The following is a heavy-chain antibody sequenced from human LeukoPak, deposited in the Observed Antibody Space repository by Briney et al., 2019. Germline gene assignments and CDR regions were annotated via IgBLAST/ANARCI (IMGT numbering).Heavy chain of an antibody. CDR2: IYSGGST. CDR3: ASHWELRY. D-gene: IGHD1-26*01. CDR1: GFSVSSNY. J-gene: IGHJ4*02. V-gene: IGHV3-53*01. Sequence: PGGSLRLSCAASGFSVSSNYMNWVRQAPGKGLEWVSVIYSGGSTYYADSVKGRLTISRDNSKNTLYLQMNNLRAEDTAVYYCASHWELRYWGQGTLVTVSS.